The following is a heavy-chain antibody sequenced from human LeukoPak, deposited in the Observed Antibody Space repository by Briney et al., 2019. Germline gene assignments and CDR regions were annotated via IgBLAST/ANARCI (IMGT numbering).Heavy chain of an antibody. CDR2: MKYDGSEK. V-gene: IGHV3-7*01. Sequence: GSLRLSCAASGFTFSSYWMSWVRQAPGKGLEWVANMKYDGSEKYYVDSVKGRFTISRDNAKNSLYLQMNSLRAEDTAVYYCARDIEAAGLFLDYWGQGTLVTVSS. J-gene: IGHJ4*02. D-gene: IGHD6-13*01. CDR3: ARDIEAAGLFLDY. CDR1: GFTFSSYW.